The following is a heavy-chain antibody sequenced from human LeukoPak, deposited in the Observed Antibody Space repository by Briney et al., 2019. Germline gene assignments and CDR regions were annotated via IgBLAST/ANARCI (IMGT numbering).Heavy chain of an antibody. J-gene: IGHJ4*02. Sequence: ASVKVSCKASGYTFTGYYMHWVRQAPGQGLEWMGWINPNSGGTNYAQKFQGRVTMTRDTSISTAYMELSRLRSDDTAVCYCARDHYTGYSYGFDYWGQGTLVTVSS. CDR2: INPNSGGT. V-gene: IGHV1-2*02. CDR1: GYTFTGYY. CDR3: ARDHYTGYSYGFDY. D-gene: IGHD5-18*01.